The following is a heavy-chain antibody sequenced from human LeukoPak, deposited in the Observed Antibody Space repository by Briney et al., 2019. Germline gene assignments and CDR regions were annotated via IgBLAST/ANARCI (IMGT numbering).Heavy chain of an antibody. D-gene: IGHD1-26*01. V-gene: IGHV4-59*08. CDR3: ARHGNSGNLWDAFDI. Sequence: SETLSLTRTVSSGSIRSKYWSWIRQPPGKGLEWIGYIYYSGSTNYNPSLQSRVTISIDASKNQFSLKLSSVTAADTAVYYCARHGNSGNLWDAFDIWGQGTMVTVSS. J-gene: IGHJ3*02. CDR2: IYYSGST. CDR1: SGSIRSKY.